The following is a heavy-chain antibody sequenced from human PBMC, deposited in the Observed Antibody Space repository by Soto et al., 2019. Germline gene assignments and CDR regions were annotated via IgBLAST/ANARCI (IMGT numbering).Heavy chain of an antibody. J-gene: IGHJ4*02. CDR3: ARLQQLVTFDY. D-gene: IGHD6-6*01. Sequence: LSLTFTVSGGSIISSSYYWGWIRQPPGKGLEWIGSIYYSGSTYYNPSLKSRVTISVDTSKNQFSLKLSSVTAADTAVYYCARLQQLVTFDYWGQGTLVTVSS. CDR2: IYYSGST. CDR1: GGSIISSSYY. V-gene: IGHV4-39*01.